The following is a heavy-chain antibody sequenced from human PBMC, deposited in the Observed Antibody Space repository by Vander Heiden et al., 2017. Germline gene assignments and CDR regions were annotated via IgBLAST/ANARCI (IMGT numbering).Heavy chain of an antibody. CDR1: GGSISSSSYY. CDR2: FDYSGST. J-gene: IGHJ6*02. V-gene: IGHV4-39*01. D-gene: IGHD2-2*01. Sequence: QLQLQESGPGLVKPSETLSLHCTVSGGSISSSSYYGGWIRQPPGKWLEWIGSFDYSGSTYYNPHLKIRVTIAVDTSKNQFSLKLRSVAAADTAVYSCARQESGGVLAAIVQYGMDVWGQGTTVNVSS. CDR3: ARQESGGVLAAIVQYGMDV.